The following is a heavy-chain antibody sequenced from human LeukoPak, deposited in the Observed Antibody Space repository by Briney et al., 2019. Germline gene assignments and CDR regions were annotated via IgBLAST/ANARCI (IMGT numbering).Heavy chain of an antibody. Sequence: SETLSLTCAVYGGSFSGYYWSWIRQPPGKGLEWIGEINHSGSTNYNPSLKSRATISVDTSKNQFSLKLSSVTAADTAVYYCARGSRVAWFGELSGYYFDYWGQGTLVTVSS. CDR2: INHSGST. D-gene: IGHD3-10*01. V-gene: IGHV4-34*01. CDR3: ARGSRVAWFGELSGYYFDY. J-gene: IGHJ4*02. CDR1: GGSFSGYY.